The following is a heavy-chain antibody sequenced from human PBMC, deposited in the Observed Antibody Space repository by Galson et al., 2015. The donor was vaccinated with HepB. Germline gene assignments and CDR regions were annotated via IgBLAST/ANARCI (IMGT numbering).Heavy chain of an antibody. CDR1: GFTFSSYA. D-gene: IGHD1-26*01. Sequence: SLRLSCAASGFTFSSYAMTWVRQAPGKGLEWVSSIGGSGNITYYTDSVKGRFTISRDNSQNTLYLQMNSLKPEDMAVYFCANWGGAESRHSGSFPGPLDYWGQGTLVTVSS. CDR3: ANWGGAESRHSGSFPGPLDY. V-gene: IGHV3-23*01. CDR2: IGGSGNIT. J-gene: IGHJ4*02.